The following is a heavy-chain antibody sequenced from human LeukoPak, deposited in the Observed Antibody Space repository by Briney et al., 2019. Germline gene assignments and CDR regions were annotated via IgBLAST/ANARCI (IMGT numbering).Heavy chain of an antibody. Sequence: GGSLRLSCAASGFTFSSYAMSWVRQGPGKGLEWVSAISGGGGTTYYADSVKGRFTISRDNSKNTLSLQMNSLRAEDTAVYYCAKSLGDSGSYYEGFHYWGQGTLVTVSS. CDR1: GFTFSSYA. CDR2: ISGGGGTT. D-gene: IGHD1-26*01. V-gene: IGHV3-23*01. J-gene: IGHJ4*02. CDR3: AKSLGDSGSYYEGFHY.